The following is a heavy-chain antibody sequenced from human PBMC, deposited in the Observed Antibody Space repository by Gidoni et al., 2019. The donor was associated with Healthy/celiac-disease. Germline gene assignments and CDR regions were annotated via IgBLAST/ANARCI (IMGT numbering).Heavy chain of an antibody. CDR2: ISWNSGSI. Sequence: EVQLVESGGGLVQPGRSLRLSCAASGFTFDDYAMHWVRQAPGKGLEWVSGISWNSGSIGYADSVKGRFTISRDNAKNSLYLQMNSLRAEDTALYYCAKSYSLTEDYFDYWGQGTLVTVSS. CDR3: AKSYSLTEDYFDY. V-gene: IGHV3-9*01. J-gene: IGHJ4*02. D-gene: IGHD3-9*01. CDR1: GFTFDDYA.